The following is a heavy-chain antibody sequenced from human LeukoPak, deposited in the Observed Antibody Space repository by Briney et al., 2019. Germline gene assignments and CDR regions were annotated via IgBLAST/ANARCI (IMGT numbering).Heavy chain of an antibody. V-gene: IGHV1-24*01. J-gene: IGHJ6*03. CDR1: GYTLTELS. D-gene: IGHD3-22*01. CDR3: ASAAKYYDSSGYYPDYYYYYMDV. CDR2: FDPEDGET. Sequence: GASVKVSCKVSGYTLTELSMHWVRQAPGKGLEWMGGFDPEDGETIYAQKFQGRVTMTEDTSTDTAYMELSSLRSDDTAVYYCASAAKYYDSSGYYPDYYYYYMDVWGKGTTVTISS.